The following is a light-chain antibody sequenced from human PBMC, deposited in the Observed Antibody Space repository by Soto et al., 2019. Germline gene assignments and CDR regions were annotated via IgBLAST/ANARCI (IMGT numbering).Light chain of an antibody. V-gene: IGKV1-5*01. J-gene: IGKJ2*01. CDR2: DAS. CDR1: QSISSW. CDR3: QQYNSYYT. Sequence: QMAHPPYILPATIGARVPITCRASQSISSWLAWYQQKPGKAPKLLIYDASSLESGVPSRISGSGSGTEFTLTIISLQPAAFDSYYCQQYNSYYTLGQGSKVDIK.